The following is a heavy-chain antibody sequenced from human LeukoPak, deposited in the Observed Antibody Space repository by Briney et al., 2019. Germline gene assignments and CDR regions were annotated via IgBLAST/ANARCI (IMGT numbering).Heavy chain of an antibody. D-gene: IGHD2-2*01. V-gene: IGHV4-4*07. CDR2: IYTSGST. Sequence: SETLSLTCTVSGGSISSYYWSWIRQPAGKGLEWIGRIYTSGSTNYNPSLKSRVTMSVDTSKNQFSLKLSSVTAADTAVYYCARDVSEVPAAGGPYYYMDVWGKGTTVTVSS. CDR3: ARDVSEVPAAGGPYYYMDV. J-gene: IGHJ6*03. CDR1: GGSISSYY.